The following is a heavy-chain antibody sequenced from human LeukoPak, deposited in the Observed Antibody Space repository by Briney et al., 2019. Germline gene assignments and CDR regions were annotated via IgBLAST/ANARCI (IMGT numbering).Heavy chain of an antibody. CDR3: ARTTEGYAGGPGYSYYYYMDV. D-gene: IGHD5-12*01. J-gene: IGHJ6*03. Sequence: GGSLRLSCTVSGFTVSSNSMSWVRQAPGKGLEWVSFIYSDNTHYSDSVKGRFTISRDNSKNTLYLQMNSLRAEDTAVYYCARTTEGYAGGPGYSYYYYMDVWGKGTTVTISS. CDR2: IYSDNT. CDR1: GFTVSSNS. V-gene: IGHV3-53*01.